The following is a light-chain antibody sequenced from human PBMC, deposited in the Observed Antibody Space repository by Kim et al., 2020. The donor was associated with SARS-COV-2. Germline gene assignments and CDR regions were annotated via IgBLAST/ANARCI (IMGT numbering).Light chain of an antibody. CDR2: HDT. V-gene: IGLV3-1*01. CDR1: KLGDKY. Sequence: SYELTQPPSVSVSPGQTASISCSGDKLGDKYACWYQQKSGQSPVLVIYHDTKRPSGIPERFSGSNSGNTATLTISGTQAIDEADYYCQAWDSNPAVFGGG. J-gene: IGLJ2*01. CDR3: QAWDSNPAV.